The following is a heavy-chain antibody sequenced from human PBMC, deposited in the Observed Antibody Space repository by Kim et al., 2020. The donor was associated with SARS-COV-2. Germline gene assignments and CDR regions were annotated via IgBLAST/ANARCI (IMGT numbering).Heavy chain of an antibody. CDR2: IYCSGST. CDR1: GGSISSYY. J-gene: IGHJ4*02. Sequence: SETLSLTCTVSGGSISSYYWSWIRQPPGKGLEWIGYIYCSGSTNYNPSLKSRVTISVDTSKNQFSLKLSSVTAADTAVYYCARELWFGESYYFDYWGQGT. D-gene: IGHD3-10*01. CDR3: ARELWFGESYYFDY. V-gene: IGHV4-59*01.